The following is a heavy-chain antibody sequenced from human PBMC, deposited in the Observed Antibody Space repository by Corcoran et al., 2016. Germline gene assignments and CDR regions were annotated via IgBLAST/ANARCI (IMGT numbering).Heavy chain of an antibody. CDR3: ARDRPNYDYVWGSYPPGYFDY. V-gene: IGHV1-46*01. CDR1: GYTFTSYY. CDR2: INPSGGST. J-gene: IGHJ4*02. D-gene: IGHD3-16*02. Sequence: QVQLVQSGAEVKKPGASVKVSCKASGYTFTSYYMHWVRQAPGQGLEWMGIINPSGGSTSYAQKFQGRVTMTRDTSTSTVYMELSSLRSEDTAVYYCARDRPNYDYVWGSYPPGYFDYWGQGTLVTVSS.